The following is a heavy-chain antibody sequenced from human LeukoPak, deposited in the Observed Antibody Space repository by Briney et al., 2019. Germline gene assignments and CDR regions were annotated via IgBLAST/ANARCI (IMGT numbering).Heavy chain of an antibody. Sequence: GGSLRLSCAASGFTFSSYWMSWVRQAPGKGLEWVANIKQYGSEKYYVDSVKGRFTISRDNAKNSLYLQMNSLRAEDTAVYYCARAPLYGDYVGYYFDYWGQGALVTVSS. CDR3: ARAPLYGDYVGYYFDY. CDR2: IKQYGSEK. V-gene: IGHV3-7*01. J-gene: IGHJ4*02. CDR1: GFTFSSYW. D-gene: IGHD4-17*01.